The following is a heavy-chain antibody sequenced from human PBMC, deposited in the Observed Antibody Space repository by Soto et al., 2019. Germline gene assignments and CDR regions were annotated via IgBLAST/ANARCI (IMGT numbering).Heavy chain of an antibody. V-gene: IGHV5-51*01. D-gene: IGHD3-16*02. Sequence: GESLKISCKGSGYSFTSYWIGWVRQMPGKGLEWMGIIYPGDSDTRYSPSFQGQVTISADKSISTAYLQWSSLKASDTAMYYCARLALGGVIYSPFDYWGQGTLVTVSS. CDR3: ARLALGGVIYSPFDY. CDR2: IYPGDSDT. J-gene: IGHJ4*02. CDR1: GYSFTSYW.